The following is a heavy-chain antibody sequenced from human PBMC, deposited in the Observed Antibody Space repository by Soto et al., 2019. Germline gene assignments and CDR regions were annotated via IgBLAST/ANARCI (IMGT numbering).Heavy chain of an antibody. J-gene: IGHJ4*02. D-gene: IGHD1-26*01. CDR1: GFTFSDFY. CDR3: ARVERGSYTDD. Sequence: QVQVVESGGGLVKPGGSLRLSCAASGFTFSDFYMTWIRQAPGKGLEWVSYISNSGGFTNYADSVKGRFTISRDNAKNSLYLQMNSLRADDTAVYYCARVERGSYTDDWGLGTLVTVSS. V-gene: IGHV3-11*05. CDR2: ISNSGGFT.